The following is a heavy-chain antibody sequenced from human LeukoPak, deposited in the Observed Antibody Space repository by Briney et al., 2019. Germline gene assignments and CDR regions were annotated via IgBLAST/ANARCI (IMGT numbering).Heavy chain of an antibody. V-gene: IGHV5-51*01. D-gene: IGHD6-19*01. CDR2: IYPGDSDT. Sequence: GESLKISCKASGYSFSTYWIGWVRQVPGKGLEFMGVIYPGDSDTRYRPSFQGQVTISADKSISTAYLQWSSLKASDTAMYYCAKALGGSGWRFEYWGQGTLVTVAS. CDR1: GYSFSTYW. CDR3: AKALGGSGWRFEY. J-gene: IGHJ4*02.